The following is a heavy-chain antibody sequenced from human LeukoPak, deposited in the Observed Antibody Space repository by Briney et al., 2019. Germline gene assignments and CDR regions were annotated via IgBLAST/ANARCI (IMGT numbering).Heavy chain of an antibody. J-gene: IGHJ4*02. CDR1: GFTFSSSW. Sequence: GGSLRLSCAASGFTFSSSWMSWVRQAQGKGLEWVANIKQDGSEKYYVDSVKGRFTISRDNAKKSLYLQMNSLRAEDTAVYYCARLNYYDSGKPFDYWGQGTLVTVSS. D-gene: IGHD3-10*01. V-gene: IGHV3-7*04. CDR3: ARLNYYDSGKPFDY. CDR2: IKQDGSEK.